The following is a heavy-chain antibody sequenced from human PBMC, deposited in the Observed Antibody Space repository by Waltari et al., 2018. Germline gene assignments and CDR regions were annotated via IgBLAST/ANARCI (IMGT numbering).Heavy chain of an antibody. V-gene: IGHV3-23*01. CDR3: AKDPRERKKGGSYHD. CDR2: ISGSGGST. J-gene: IGHJ4*02. D-gene: IGHD1-26*01. CDR1: GFTFSSYA. Sequence: EVQLLESGGGLVQPGGSLRLSCAASGFTFSSYAMTWVRQAPGKGLEWVSAISGSGGSTYYADSVKGRFTISRDNSKNTLYLQMNSLRAEDTAVYYCAKDPRERKKGGSYHDWGQGTLVTVSS.